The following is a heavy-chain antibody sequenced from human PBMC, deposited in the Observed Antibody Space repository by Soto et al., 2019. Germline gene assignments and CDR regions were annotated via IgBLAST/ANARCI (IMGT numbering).Heavy chain of an antibody. V-gene: IGHV3-30*18. CDR3: AKDRGLAAYFDS. Sequence: QVQLVESGGGVVQPGRSLRLSCAASGFSFNNFDMHWVRQAPGKGLEWVAVISSAGNKKFYADSVTGRFTISRDNSNNTVYLQVNSLRAEDTAVYYCAKDRGLAAYFDSCGHGTQVTVSS. J-gene: IGHJ4*01. D-gene: IGHD6-13*01. CDR1: GFSFNNFD. CDR2: ISSAGNKK.